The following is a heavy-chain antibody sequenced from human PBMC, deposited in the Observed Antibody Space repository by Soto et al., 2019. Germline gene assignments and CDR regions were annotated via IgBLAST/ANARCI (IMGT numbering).Heavy chain of an antibody. D-gene: IGHD6-19*01. J-gene: IGHJ6*02. CDR3: ARDLNKVAVAGMRLDV. CDR1: GVSVSSNSAA. CDR2: TYYRSKWYN. Sequence: SQTLSLTCAISGVSVSSNSAAWNWIRQSPSRGLEWLGRTYYRSKWYNDYAVSVKSRITINPDTSKNQFSLQLNSVTPEDTAVHYCARDLNKVAVAGMRLDVWGPGTTVTVSS. V-gene: IGHV6-1*01.